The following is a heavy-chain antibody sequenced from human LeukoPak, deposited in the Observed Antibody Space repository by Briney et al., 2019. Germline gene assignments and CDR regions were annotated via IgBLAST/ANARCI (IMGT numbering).Heavy chain of an antibody. CDR3: ARRSAVAPYYYMDV. CDR2: IYPGDSDT. J-gene: IGHJ6*03. Sequence: LGESLKISCKGSGYSFSPYWIGWVRQMPGKGLEWMGIIYPGDSDTRYSPSFQGQVTISADKSINTAYLQWSSLKDSDTAMYYCARRSAVAPYYYMDVWGKGTTVTVSS. CDR1: GYSFSPYW. V-gene: IGHV5-51*01.